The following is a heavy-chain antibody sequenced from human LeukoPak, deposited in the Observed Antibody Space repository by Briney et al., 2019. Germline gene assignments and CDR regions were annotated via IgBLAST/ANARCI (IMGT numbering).Heavy chain of an antibody. D-gene: IGHD1-26*01. Sequence: SETLSLICAVYGGSFSGYYWSWIRQPPGKGLEWIGEINHSGSTNYNPSLKSRVTISVDTSKNQFSLKLSSVTAADTAKYYCAKRREGAFDYWGQGILVTVSS. V-gene: IGHV4-34*01. J-gene: IGHJ4*02. CDR3: AKRREGAFDY. CDR2: INHSGST. CDR1: GGSFSGYY.